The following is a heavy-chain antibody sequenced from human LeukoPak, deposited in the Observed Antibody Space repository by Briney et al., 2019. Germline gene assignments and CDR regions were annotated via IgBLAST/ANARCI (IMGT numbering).Heavy chain of an antibody. J-gene: IGHJ4*02. V-gene: IGHV1-2*02. CDR2: INPNSGGT. D-gene: IGHD5-24*01. CDR1: GYTFTGYY. Sequence: ASVKVSCKASGYTFTGYYIHWVRQAPGQGLEWMGWINPNSGGTNYAQKFQDRVTMTRDTSISTAYMELSILRSDDTAVYYCARETGRDRYKYFDYWGQGTLVTVSS. CDR3: ARETGRDRYKYFDY.